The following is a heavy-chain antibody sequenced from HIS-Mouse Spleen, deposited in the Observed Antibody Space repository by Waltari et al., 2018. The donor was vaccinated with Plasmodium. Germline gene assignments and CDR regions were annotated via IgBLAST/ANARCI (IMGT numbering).Heavy chain of an antibody. D-gene: IGHD6-19*01. Sequence: QVQLVQSGAEVKKPGASVKVSCKASGYTVTSYGISWVRQAPGQGLEWMGWISAYNGNTNYAQKLQGRVTMTTDTPTSTAYMELRSLRSDDTAVYYCARVLSRQWLVSPPDQHWGQGTLVTVSS. J-gene: IGHJ1*01. CDR2: ISAYNGNT. V-gene: IGHV1-18*01. CDR1: GYTVTSYG. CDR3: ARVLSRQWLVSPPDQH.